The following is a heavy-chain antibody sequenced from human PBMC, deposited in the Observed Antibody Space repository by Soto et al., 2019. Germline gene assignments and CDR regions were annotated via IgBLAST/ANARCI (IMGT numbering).Heavy chain of an antibody. V-gene: IGHV1-69*13. CDR3: AGRRAVGTSYYYYGMDV. Sequence: SVKVSCKPSGGTFSSYAISWVRQAPGQGLEWMGGIIPIFVTTNYAQKFQGRVTITADESTSTAYMELSSLKSEDTAVYFCAGRRAVGTSYYYYGMDVWGQGTTVTVSS. CDR1: GGTFSSYA. J-gene: IGHJ6*02. D-gene: IGHD1-26*01. CDR2: IIPIFVTT.